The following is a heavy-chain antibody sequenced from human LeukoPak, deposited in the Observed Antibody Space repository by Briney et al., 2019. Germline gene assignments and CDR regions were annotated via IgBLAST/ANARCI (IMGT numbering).Heavy chain of an antibody. CDR3: ARVGTYYDFWSGYYSGRGYFDY. J-gene: IGHJ4*02. V-gene: IGHV4-34*01. CDR2: INHSGST. D-gene: IGHD3-3*01. CDR1: GGSFSGYY. Sequence: SETLSLTCAVYGGSFSGYYWSWIRQPPGKGLGWIGEINHSGSTNYNPSLKSRVTISVDTPKNQFSLKLSSVTAADTAVYYCARVGTYYDFWSGYYSGRGYFDYWGQGTLVTVSS.